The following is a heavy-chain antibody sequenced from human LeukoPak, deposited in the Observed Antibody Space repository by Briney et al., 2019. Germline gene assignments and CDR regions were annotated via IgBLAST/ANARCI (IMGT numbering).Heavy chain of an antibody. D-gene: IGHD6-13*01. CDR3: ARDGYGAAAGSFDY. CDR2: IYYSGST. J-gene: IGHJ4*02. V-gene: IGHV4-31*03. CDR1: GGSISSGGYY. Sequence: SQTLSLTCTVSGGSISSGGYYWSWIRQHPGKGLEWIGYIYYSGSTYYNPSLKSRVTISVDTSKNQFSLKLSSVTAADTAVYHCARDGYGAAAGSFDYWGQGTLVTVSS.